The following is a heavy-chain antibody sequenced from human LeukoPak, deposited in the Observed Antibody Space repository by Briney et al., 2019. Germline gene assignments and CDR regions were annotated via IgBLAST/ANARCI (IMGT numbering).Heavy chain of an antibody. CDR2: INWNGDDT. Sequence: GGSLRLSCEASGFTFDDHGMNWVRQAPGKGLQWVAGINWNGDDTGYAASVKGRFTISRDTSKNTLYLQMSSLRAEDTALYYCARYDNGKDYFDYWGQGTLVTVSS. CDR1: GFTFDDHG. V-gene: IGHV3-20*04. D-gene: IGHD1-1*01. CDR3: ARYDNGKDYFDY. J-gene: IGHJ4*02.